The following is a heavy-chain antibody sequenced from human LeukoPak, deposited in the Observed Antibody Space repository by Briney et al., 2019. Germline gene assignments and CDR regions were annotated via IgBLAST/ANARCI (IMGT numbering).Heavy chain of an antibody. Sequence: GESLKISCKGSGYSFTTSWIGWVRQMPGKGLEWMGIIYPGDSDTRYSPSFQGQVTFSADKSITTAYLQWSSLKASDTAMYYCARLGYCSNGICYSFDYWGQGTLVTASS. CDR3: ARLGYCSNGICYSFDY. D-gene: IGHD2-8*01. CDR2: IYPGDSDT. CDR1: GYSFTTSW. V-gene: IGHV5-51*01. J-gene: IGHJ4*02.